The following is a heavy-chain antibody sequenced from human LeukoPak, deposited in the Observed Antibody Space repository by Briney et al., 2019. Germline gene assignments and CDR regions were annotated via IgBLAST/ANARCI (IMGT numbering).Heavy chain of an antibody. V-gene: IGHV5-51*01. D-gene: IGHD2-8*01. CDR1: GYTFTNYW. Sequence: GESLKISCKGSGYTFTNYWIGWVRQMPGKGLEWMGIMYPGDSDTRYSPSFQGQVTISADKSISTAYLQWSSLKASDTAMYYCAVYFDGVPYYFDYWGQGTLVTVSS. CDR3: AVYFDGVPYYFDY. CDR2: MYPGDSDT. J-gene: IGHJ4*02.